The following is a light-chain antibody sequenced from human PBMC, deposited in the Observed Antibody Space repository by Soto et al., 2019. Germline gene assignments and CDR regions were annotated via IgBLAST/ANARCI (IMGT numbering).Light chain of an antibody. CDR2: AAS. CDR3: QQDNCCPLN. V-gene: IGKV1-12*01. J-gene: IGKJ4*01. Sequence: DSQLTESLGCLSLSLGKRRTLNCRASQGISSWLAWYQQKPGKAHKLLIYAASSLQSGVPSRFSGSGSGTDFTLTISSLQPKDFATYCCQQDNCCPLNFGGGTKVEI. CDR1: QGISSW.